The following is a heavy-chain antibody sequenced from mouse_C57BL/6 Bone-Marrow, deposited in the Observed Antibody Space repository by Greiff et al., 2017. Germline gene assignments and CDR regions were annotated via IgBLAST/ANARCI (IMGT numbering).Heavy chain of an antibody. J-gene: IGHJ3*01. Sequence: VQLQQSGPELVKPGASVKISCKASGYSFTGYYMNWVKQSPEKSLEWIGEINPSTGGTTYNQKFKAKATLTVDKSSSTAYMQLKSLTSEDSAVYYCARPPNTTVVARGFAYWGQGTLVTVSA. CDR3: ARPPNTTVVARGFAY. CDR2: INPSTGGT. D-gene: IGHD1-1*01. CDR1: GYSFTGYY. V-gene: IGHV1-42*01.